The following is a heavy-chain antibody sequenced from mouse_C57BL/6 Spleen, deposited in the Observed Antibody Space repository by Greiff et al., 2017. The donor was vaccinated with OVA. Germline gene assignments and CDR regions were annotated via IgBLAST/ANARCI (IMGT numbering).Heavy chain of an antibody. V-gene: IGHV1-39*01. D-gene: IGHD2-4*01. CDR1: GYSFTDYN. Sequence: VQLQQSGPELVKPGASVKLSCKASGYSFTDYNMNWVKQSTGKSLEWIGVINPNYGTTSYNQKFKGKATLTVDQSSSTAYMQLNSLTSEDSAVYSCARNGGNDYDKECYFDYWGQGTTLTVSA. J-gene: IGHJ2*01. CDR3: ARNGGNDYDKECYFDY. CDR2: INPNYGTT.